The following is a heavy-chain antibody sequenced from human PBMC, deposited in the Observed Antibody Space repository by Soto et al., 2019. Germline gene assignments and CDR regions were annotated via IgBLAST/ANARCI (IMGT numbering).Heavy chain of an antibody. D-gene: IGHD4-17*01. CDR2: INAGNGNT. J-gene: IGHJ4*02. Sequence: ASVKVSCKASGYTFSSYVIYWVRQAPGQRLEWMGWINAGNGNTEYSQKFQDRVTITRDTSASIVYMELSSLRSEDTAVYYCARLHTVTTFSALGFWGQGTLVTVSS. V-gene: IGHV1-3*01. CDR1: GYTFSSYV. CDR3: ARLHTVTTFSALGF.